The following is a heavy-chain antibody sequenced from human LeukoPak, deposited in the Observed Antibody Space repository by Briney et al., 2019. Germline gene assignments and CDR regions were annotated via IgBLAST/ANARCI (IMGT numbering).Heavy chain of an antibody. CDR1: GLSFGDSA. J-gene: IGHJ4*02. V-gene: IGHV3-49*04. CDR2: TRSKVYRGST. CDR3: ARGERDFDY. Sequence: PGGSLRLSCRVSGLSFGDSAVTWVRQAPGKGREWVGCTRSKVYRGSTDYAASVKGRFIISRDEFESIAYLQMDSLRTEDTAMYYCARGERDFDYWGQGTLVTVSS. D-gene: IGHD3-16*01.